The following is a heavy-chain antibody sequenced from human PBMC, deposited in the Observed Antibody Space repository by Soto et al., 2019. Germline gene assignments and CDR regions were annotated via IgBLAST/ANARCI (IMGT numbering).Heavy chain of an antibody. D-gene: IGHD2-21*02. Sequence: GASVKVSCKASGYTFTSYAMHWVRQAPGQRLEWMGWINAGNGNTKYSQKFQGRVTITRDTSASTAYIELSSLSSEDTAVYYCARSIVVVTALDYWGQGTLVTVSS. CDR1: GYTFTSYA. J-gene: IGHJ4*02. CDR2: INAGNGNT. V-gene: IGHV1-3*01. CDR3: ARSIVVVTALDY.